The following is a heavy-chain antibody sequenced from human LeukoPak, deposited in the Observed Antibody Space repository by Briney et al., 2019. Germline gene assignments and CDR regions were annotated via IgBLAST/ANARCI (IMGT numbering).Heavy chain of an antibody. J-gene: IGHJ4*02. Sequence: PGGSLRLSCAASGFTFSDHYMDWVRQAPGKGLEWVGRTRNKANSYTTEYAASVKGRFTISRDDSKNSLYLQMNSLKTEDTAVYYCARVGEWNADYWGQGTLVTVSS. CDR1: GFTFSDHY. CDR3: ARVGEWNADY. D-gene: IGHD1-1*01. CDR2: TRNKANSYTT. V-gene: IGHV3-72*01.